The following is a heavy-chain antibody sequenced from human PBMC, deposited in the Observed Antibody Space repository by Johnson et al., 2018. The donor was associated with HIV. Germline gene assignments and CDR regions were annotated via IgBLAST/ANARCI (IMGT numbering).Heavy chain of an antibody. J-gene: IGHJ3*02. CDR1: GFTFTSYT. Sequence: MQLVESGGGVVQPGRSLRLSCAASGFTFTSYTMHWVRQAPGKGLEWVALISYDGSNKYYADSVKGRFTISRDNAKNSLYLQMNSLRAEDTALYYCARVGSGSYLLGAFDIWGQGTMVTVSS. V-gene: IGHV3-30*04. CDR2: ISYDGSNK. D-gene: IGHD1-26*01. CDR3: ARVGSGSYLLGAFDI.